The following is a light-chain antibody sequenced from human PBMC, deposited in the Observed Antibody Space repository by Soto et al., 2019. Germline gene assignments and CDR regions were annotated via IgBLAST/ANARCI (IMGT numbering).Light chain of an antibody. CDR1: SSDVGAYNY. Sequence: QSALTQPRSVSGSPGQSVTISCTGTSSDVGAYNYVSWYQQRPGKAPKLMIFDVIKRPSGVPDRFSGSKSGNTASLTISGLQAEDEADYHCCSYAGSHTFVVFGGGTQLTVL. CDR3: CSYAGSHTFVV. V-gene: IGLV2-11*01. CDR2: DVI. J-gene: IGLJ2*01.